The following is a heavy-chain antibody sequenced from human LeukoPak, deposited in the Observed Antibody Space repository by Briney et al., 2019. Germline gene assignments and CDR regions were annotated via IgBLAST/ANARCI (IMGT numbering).Heavy chain of an antibody. D-gene: IGHD3-9*01. Sequence: ASVKVSCKASGGTFSSYAISWVRQAPGQGLEWMGRIIPILGMANYAQKFQGRVTITADKSTSTAYMELSSLRSEDTAVYYCARDGYYDILTGYPSPFDYWGQGTLVTVSS. V-gene: IGHV1-69*04. CDR1: GGTFSSYA. CDR2: IIPILGMA. CDR3: ARDGYYDILTGYPSPFDY. J-gene: IGHJ4*02.